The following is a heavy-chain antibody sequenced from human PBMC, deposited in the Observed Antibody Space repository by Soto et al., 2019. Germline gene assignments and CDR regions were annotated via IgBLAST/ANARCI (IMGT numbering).Heavy chain of an antibody. CDR2: ISSSSSTI. V-gene: IGHV3-48*01. D-gene: IGHD2-15*01. Sequence: PGGSLRLSCAASGFTFSSYSMNWVRQAPGKGLEWVSYISSSSSTIYYADSVKGRFTISRDNAKNSLYLQMNSLRAEDTAVYYCARDYADTIVVVVAAPGWFDPWGQGTLVTVSS. J-gene: IGHJ5*02. CDR3: ARDYADTIVVVVAAPGWFDP. CDR1: GFTFSSYS.